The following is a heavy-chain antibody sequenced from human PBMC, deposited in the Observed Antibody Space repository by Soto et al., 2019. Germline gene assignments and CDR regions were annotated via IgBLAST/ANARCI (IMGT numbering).Heavy chain of an antibody. Sequence: QVQLQESGPGLVKPSQTLSLTCTVSGGSISSGGYYWSWIRQHPGKGLEWIGYIYYSGSTYYNPSLKSRVTISVDPSNNQFSLKLSSVTAADTAVYYCARSQGRYYSYGRDVWGQGTTVTVSS. CDR1: GGSISSGGYY. CDR2: IYYSGST. J-gene: IGHJ6*02. CDR3: ARSQGRYYSYGRDV. V-gene: IGHV4-31*03.